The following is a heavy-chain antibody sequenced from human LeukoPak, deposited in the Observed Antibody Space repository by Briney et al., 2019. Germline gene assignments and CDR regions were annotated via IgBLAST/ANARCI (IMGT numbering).Heavy chain of an antibody. CDR2: IRQDGSQK. CDR1: GLTFSSYW. CDR3: ARESGSVTSEVDFDY. V-gene: IGHV3-7*01. Sequence: GGSLRLSCAASGLTFSSYWMSWVRQAPGKGLEWVATIRQDGSQKYYVDSVKGRFTISRDNAKNSLYLQMNSLRAEDTAVYYCARESGSVTSEVDFDYWGQGTLVTVSS. J-gene: IGHJ4*02. D-gene: IGHD4-17*01.